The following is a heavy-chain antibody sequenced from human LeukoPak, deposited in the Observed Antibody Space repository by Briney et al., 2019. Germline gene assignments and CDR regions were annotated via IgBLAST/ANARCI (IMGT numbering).Heavy chain of an antibody. CDR3: ARDPGTTVVK. V-gene: IGHV3-21*01. J-gene: IGHJ4*02. Sequence: GGSLRLSCAASGFTVSSYSMSWVRQAPGKGLEWVSSISSSSSYIYYADSVKGRFTISRDNAKNSLYLQMNSLRAEDTAVYYCARDPGTTVVKGGQGTLVTVSS. CDR2: ISSSSSYI. D-gene: IGHD4-17*01. CDR1: GFTVSSYS.